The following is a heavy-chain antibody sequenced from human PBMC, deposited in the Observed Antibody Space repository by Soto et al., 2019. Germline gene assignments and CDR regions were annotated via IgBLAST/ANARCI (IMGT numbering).Heavy chain of an antibody. CDR1: GGTFSSYA. CDR2: IIPIFGTA. CDR3: ARATPIVATITSLDY. J-gene: IGHJ4*02. Sequence: SVKVSCKASGGTFSSYAISWVRQAPGQGLEWMGGIIPIFGTANYAQKFQGRVTITADESTSTAYMELSSLRSEDTAVYYCARATPIVATITSLDYRGQGTLVTVSS. V-gene: IGHV1-69*13. D-gene: IGHD5-12*01.